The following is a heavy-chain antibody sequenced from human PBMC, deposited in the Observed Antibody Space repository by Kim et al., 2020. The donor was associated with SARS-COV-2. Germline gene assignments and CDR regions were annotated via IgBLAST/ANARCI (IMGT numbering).Heavy chain of an antibody. CDR3: ARVYCSSTSCQYYFNY. CDR2: INAGNGIA. D-gene: IGHD2-2*01. CDR1: GYTFSDYA. V-gene: IGHV1-3*01. J-gene: IGHJ4*02. Sequence: ASVKVSCKACGYTFSDYAIHWARQAPGQRLEWMGWINAGNGIAKYSQKFQDRVTITRDTSANTAYMEVSSLRSEDTAVYYCARVYCSSTSCQYYFNYWGQGTQVTVSS.